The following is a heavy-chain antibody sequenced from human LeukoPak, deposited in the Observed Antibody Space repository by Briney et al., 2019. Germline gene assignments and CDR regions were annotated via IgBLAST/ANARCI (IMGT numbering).Heavy chain of an antibody. J-gene: IGHJ3*02. CDR2: ISGSGSST. Sequence: GGSLRLSCAASGFTFRVYAMTWVRQAPGKGLEWVLGISGSGSSTYSADSVKGRFTISRDNSNNTLYLQMNSLRAEDTALYYCAKAKITLIVVANPNSGALDIWGQGTMVTVSS. D-gene: IGHD3-22*01. CDR3: AKAKITLIVVANPNSGALDI. CDR1: GFTFRVYA. V-gene: IGHV3-23*01.